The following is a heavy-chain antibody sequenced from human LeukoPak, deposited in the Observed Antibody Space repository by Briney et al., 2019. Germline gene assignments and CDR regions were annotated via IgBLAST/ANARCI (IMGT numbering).Heavy chain of an antibody. J-gene: IGHJ4*02. CDR1: GFTFTSSA. CDR2: IVVGSGNT. V-gene: IGHV1-58*01. CDR3: AAFSASTFGGVIVMPEYYFDY. D-gene: IGHD3-16*02. Sequence: SVKVSCKASGFTFTSSAVQWVRQARGQRLEWIGWIVVGSGNTNYAQKFQERVTITRDMFTSTAYMELSSLRSEDTAVYYCAAFSASTFGGVIVMPEYYFDYWGQGTLVTISS.